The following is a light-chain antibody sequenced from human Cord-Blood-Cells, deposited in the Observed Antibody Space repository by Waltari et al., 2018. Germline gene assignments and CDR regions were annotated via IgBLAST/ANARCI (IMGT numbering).Light chain of an antibody. Sequence: QSALTQPASVSGSPGQERRREGTGKRRDVGGIKQGSWYQQHPGKAPKLMIYDVSNRPSGVSNRFSGSKSGNTASLTISGLQAEDEADYYCSSYTSSSTRVFGGGTKLTVL. CDR1: RRDVGGIKQ. CDR3: SSYTSSSTRV. CDR2: DVS. J-gene: IGLJ3*02. V-gene: IGLV2-14*01.